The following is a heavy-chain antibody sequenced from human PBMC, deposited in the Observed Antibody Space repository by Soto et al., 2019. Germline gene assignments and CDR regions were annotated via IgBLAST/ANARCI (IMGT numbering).Heavy chain of an antibody. V-gene: IGHV4-30-4*01. CDR3: ARDLDGLHDDTSGPFPRPG. CDR1: GGSISSDDYY. CDR2: IHSSGSI. J-gene: IGHJ1*01. Sequence: SETLSLTCTVSGGSISSDDYYWSWIRQAPGRSLEWIGYIHSSGSIYYNPSLKSRATMSIDTAGNQFSLKVSSVTVADTAVYYCARDLDGLHDDTSGPFPRPGWGQGTLVTVSS. D-gene: IGHD3-22*01.